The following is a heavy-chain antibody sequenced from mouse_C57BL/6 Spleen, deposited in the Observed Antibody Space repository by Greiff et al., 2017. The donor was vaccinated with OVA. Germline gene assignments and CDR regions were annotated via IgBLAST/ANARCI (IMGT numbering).Heavy chain of an antibody. CDR3: AVNWEGAWFAY. Sequence: VKLQESGPELVKPGASVKISCKASGYAFSSSWMNWVKQRPGKGLEWIGRIYPGDGDTNYNGKFKGKATLTADKSSSTAYMQLSSLTSKDSAVYFCAVNWEGAWFAYWGQGTLVTVSA. D-gene: IGHD4-1*01. CDR2: IYPGDGDT. V-gene: IGHV1-82*01. CDR1: GYAFSSSW. J-gene: IGHJ3*01.